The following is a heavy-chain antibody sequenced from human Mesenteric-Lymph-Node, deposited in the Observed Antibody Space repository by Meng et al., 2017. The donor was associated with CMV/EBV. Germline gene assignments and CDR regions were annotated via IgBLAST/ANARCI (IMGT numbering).Heavy chain of an antibody. CDR3: AIEWELLLNAFSI. J-gene: IGHJ3*02. D-gene: IGHD3-10*01. CDR1: GGSISSSSYY. V-gene: IGHV4-39*07. Sequence: SETLSLTCTVSGGSISSSSYYWGWLRQPPGKGLEWIGSIFYSGDTYYNPSLKSRVTMSVDTSRNQFSLKLNSVTAADTAMYYCAIEWELLLNAFSIWGQGTMVTVSS. CDR2: IFYSGDT.